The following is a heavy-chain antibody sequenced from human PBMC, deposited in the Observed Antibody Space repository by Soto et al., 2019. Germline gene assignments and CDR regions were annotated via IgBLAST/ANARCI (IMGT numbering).Heavy chain of an antibody. CDR1: GGTFSSYA. CDR2: IIPIFGTA. Sequence: SVKVSCKASGGTFSSYAISWVRQAPGQGPEWMGGIIPIFGTANYAQKFQGRVTITADESTSTAYMELSSLRSEDTAVYYCARGTWYPTNYYYYGMDVWGQGTTVTVSS. CDR3: ARGTWYPTNYYYYGMDV. D-gene: IGHD6-13*01. V-gene: IGHV1-69*13. J-gene: IGHJ6*02.